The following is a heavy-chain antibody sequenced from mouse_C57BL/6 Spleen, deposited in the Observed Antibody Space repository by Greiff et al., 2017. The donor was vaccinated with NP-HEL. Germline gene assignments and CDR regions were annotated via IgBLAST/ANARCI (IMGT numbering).Heavy chain of an antibody. Sequence: VQLQQSGPVLVKPGASVKMSCKASGYTFTDYYMNWVKQSHGKSLEWIGVINPYNGGTSYNQKFKGKATLTVDKSSSTAYMELNSLTSEDSAVYYCARLGFSITTVVATDWFAYWGQGTLVTVSA. V-gene: IGHV1-19*01. CDR3: ARLGFSITTVVATDWFAY. J-gene: IGHJ3*01. CDR1: GYTFTDYY. D-gene: IGHD1-1*01. CDR2: INPYNGGT.